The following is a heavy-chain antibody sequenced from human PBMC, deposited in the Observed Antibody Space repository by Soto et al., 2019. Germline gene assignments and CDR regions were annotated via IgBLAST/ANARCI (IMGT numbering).Heavy chain of an antibody. CDR3: ARSPNPVFYAGTGNWFDP. V-gene: IGHV4-31*03. Sequence: SETLSLTCTVSGGSISSGGYYWSWIRQHPGKGLEWIGYIYYSGSTYYNPSLKSRVTISVDTSKNQFSLKLSSVTAADTAVYYCARSPNPVFYAGTGNWFDPWGQGTLVTVSS. CDR2: IYYSGST. J-gene: IGHJ5*02. CDR1: GGSISSGGYY. D-gene: IGHD6-13*01.